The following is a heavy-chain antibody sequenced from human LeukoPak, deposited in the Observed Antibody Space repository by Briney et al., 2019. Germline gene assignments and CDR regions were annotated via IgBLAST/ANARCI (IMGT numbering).Heavy chain of an antibody. V-gene: IGHV4-61*01. CDR3: ARCTRDIWQQLVFDY. CDR2: IYYSGST. D-gene: IGHD6-13*01. CDR1: GGSIRSTTYY. Sequence: PSETLSLTCTVPGGSIRSTTYYWSCIRQPPGKGLEWIGYIYYSGSTNYSPSLKSRVIISVDTSKNQFSLKLSSVTAADTAVYYCARCTRDIWQQLVFDYWGQGTLVTVSS. J-gene: IGHJ4*02.